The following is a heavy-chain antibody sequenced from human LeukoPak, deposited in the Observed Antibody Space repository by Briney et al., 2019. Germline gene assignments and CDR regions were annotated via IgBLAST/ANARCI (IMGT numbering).Heavy chain of an antibody. D-gene: IGHD3-22*01. CDR3: ARHFFPPNYYHSSGYYLDY. V-gene: IGHV5-51*01. J-gene: IGHJ4*02. CDR2: IHPGDSDT. Sequence: GESLKISCKGSGYSFISFWIGWVRQMPGKGLEWMGIIHPGDSDTRYSPSFQGQVTISADKSISTAYLQWSSLKASDTAMYYCARHFFPPNYYHSSGYYLDYWGQGTLVTVSS. CDR1: GYSFISFW.